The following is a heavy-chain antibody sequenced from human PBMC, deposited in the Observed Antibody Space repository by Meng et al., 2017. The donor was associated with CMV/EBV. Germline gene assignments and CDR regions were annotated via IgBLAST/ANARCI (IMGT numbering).Heavy chain of an antibody. Sequence: GESLKISCAASGFTFSTYSMSWVRQAPGKALEWVASISSSSSYLYYADSVKGRFTISRDNAKNSLYLQMNSLSAEDTAVYYCVGGTVVVPAAIHYYYYGMDVWGQGTTVTVSS. D-gene: IGHD2-2*01. CDR3: VGGTVVVPAAIHYYYYGMDV. CDR2: ISSSSSYL. J-gene: IGHJ6*02. CDR1: GFTFSTYS. V-gene: IGHV3-21*01.